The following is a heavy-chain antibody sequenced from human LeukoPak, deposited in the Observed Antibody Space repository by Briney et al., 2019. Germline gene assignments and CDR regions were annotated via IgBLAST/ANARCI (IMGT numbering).Heavy chain of an antibody. CDR2: IRSKANSYAT. CDR3: TRPSIAADY. D-gene: IGHD6-13*01. CDR1: GFTFSGSA. J-gene: IGHJ4*02. Sequence: PGGSLRLSCAASGFTFSGSAMHWVRQASGKGLEWVGRIRSKANSYATAYAASVKGRFTISRDDTKNTAYLQMNSLKTEDTAVYYCTRPSIAADYWGQGTLVTVSS. V-gene: IGHV3-73*01.